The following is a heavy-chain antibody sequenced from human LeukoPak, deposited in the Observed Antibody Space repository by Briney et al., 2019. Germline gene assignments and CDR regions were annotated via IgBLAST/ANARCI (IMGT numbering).Heavy chain of an antibody. CDR3: ARHLNWPRGPGEAFDI. CDR2: INWNGGST. V-gene: IGHV3-20*04. D-gene: IGHD1-1*01. J-gene: IGHJ3*02. CDR1: GFTFDDYG. Sequence: PGGSLRLSCAASGFTFDDYGMSWVRQAPGKGLGWGSGINWNGGSTGYADSVKGRFTISRDNAKNSLYLQMNSLRAEDTALYYCARHLNWPRGPGEAFDIWGQGTMVTVSS.